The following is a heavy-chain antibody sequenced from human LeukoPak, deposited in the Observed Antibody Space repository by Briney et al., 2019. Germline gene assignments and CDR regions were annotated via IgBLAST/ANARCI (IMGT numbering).Heavy chain of an antibody. CDR2: ISGGGGST. Sequence: GGSLRLSCAASGFTVSSSYMSWVRQAPGKGLEWVSVISGGGGSTYYADSVKGRFTISRDNSKNTLYLQMNSLRAEDTAVYYCAKGENYEVDYWGQGTLVTVSS. J-gene: IGHJ4*02. V-gene: IGHV3-66*02. D-gene: IGHD3-3*01. CDR1: GFTVSSSY. CDR3: AKGENYEVDY.